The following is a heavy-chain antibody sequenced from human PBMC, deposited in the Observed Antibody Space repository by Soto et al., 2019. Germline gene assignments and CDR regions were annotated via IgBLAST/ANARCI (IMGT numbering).Heavy chain of an antibody. CDR1: GFSLSNARMS. J-gene: IGHJ4*02. CDR3: ARIRGWGWLGPNDY. D-gene: IGHD3-10*01. V-gene: IGHV2-26*01. Sequence: QVTLKESGPVLVKPTETLTLTCTVSGFSLSNARMSVSWIRQPPGKALEWLAHIFSNEAKSYSASLKNRLTISKDASKRQVVLTMTTTDPVDTATYYCARIRGWGWLGPNDYWGQGTLVTVSS. CDR2: IFSNEAK.